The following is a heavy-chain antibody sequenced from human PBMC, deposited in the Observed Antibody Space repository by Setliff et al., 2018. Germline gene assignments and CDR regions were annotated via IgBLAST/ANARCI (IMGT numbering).Heavy chain of an antibody. CDR3: ARDSNYYDSGTKSGDYGMDV. V-gene: IGHV4-30-4*08. D-gene: IGHD3-10*01. Sequence: PSETLSLTCTVSGGSISSGDYYWSWIRQPPGKGLEWIGYIYYSGSTYYNPSLKSLVTISVDTSKNQFSLKLSSVTAADTAVYYCARDSNYYDSGTKSGDYGMDVWGQGTTVTVSS. CDR1: GGSISSGDYY. J-gene: IGHJ6*02. CDR2: IYYSGST.